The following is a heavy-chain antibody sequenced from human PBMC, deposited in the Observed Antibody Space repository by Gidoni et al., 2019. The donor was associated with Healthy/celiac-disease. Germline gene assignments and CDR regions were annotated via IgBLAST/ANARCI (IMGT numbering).Heavy chain of an antibody. V-gene: IGHV4-61*02. CDR1: GASIGGGSYY. CDR3: ARGGWDSGGSEPIDY. J-gene: IGHJ4*02. D-gene: IGHD2-15*01. CDR2: IYTSGST. Sequence: QVQLQESGPGLVKPSQTLSLTCPVSGASIGGGSYYWSWIRQPAGKGLEWIGRIYTSGSTNYNPSLKSRVTISVDTSKNQFSLKLSSVTAADTAVYYCARGGWDSGGSEPIDYWGQGTLVTVSS.